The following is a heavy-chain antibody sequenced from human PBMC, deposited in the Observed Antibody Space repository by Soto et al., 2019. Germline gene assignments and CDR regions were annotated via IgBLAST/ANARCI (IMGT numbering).Heavy chain of an antibody. V-gene: IGHV1-18*04. CDR2: ISTYNENM. CDR1: GSTFTSNG. D-gene: IGHD5-18*01. Sequence: ASVKVSCKVSGSTFTSNGIGWVRQAPGQGLEWMGWISTYNENMDTAPQLQGRLTMTTDTSTTTAYMELTNLKFDDTALYYCAYVGGYSTGGYSCGRWGRGTPVAVSS. CDR3: AYVGGYSTGGYSCGR. J-gene: IGHJ1*01.